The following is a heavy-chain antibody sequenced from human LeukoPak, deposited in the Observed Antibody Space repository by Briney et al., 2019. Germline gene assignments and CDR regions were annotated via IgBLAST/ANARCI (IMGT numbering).Heavy chain of an antibody. CDR3: AKDPGRGDSSGPPDY. V-gene: IGHV3-30*18. Sequence: GGSLRLSCAASGFTFSSYGMHWVRQAPGKGLEWVAVISYDGSNKYYADSVKGRFTISRDNSKNTLYLQMNSLRAEDTAVYYCAKDPGRGDSSGPPDYWGQGTLVTVSS. J-gene: IGHJ4*02. CDR1: GFTFSSYG. CDR2: ISYDGSNK. D-gene: IGHD3-22*01.